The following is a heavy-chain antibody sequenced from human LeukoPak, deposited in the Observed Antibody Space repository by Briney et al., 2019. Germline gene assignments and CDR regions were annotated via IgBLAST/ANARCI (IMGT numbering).Heavy chain of an antibody. V-gene: IGHV4-34*01. CDR2: INHSGST. D-gene: IGHD4-11*01. J-gene: IGHJ5*02. CDR1: GGSFRGYY. Sequence: SETLSLTCAVYGGSFRGYYWSWIRQPPGKGLEWIGEINHSGSTNYNPSLKSRVTISVDTSKNQFSLKLSSVTAADTAVYYCARYRQLQSNNWFDPWGQGTLVTVSS. CDR3: ARYRQLQSNNWFDP.